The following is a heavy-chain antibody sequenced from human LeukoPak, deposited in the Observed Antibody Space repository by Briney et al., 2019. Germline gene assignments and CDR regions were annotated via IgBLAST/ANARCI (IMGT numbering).Heavy chain of an antibody. D-gene: IGHD3-10*01. CDR1: GGSISGYY. Sequence: SETLSLTCTVSGGSISGYYWSWIRQPPGKGLEWIGYIYNSGSANYNPSLKSRVTIPGDMSINQFSLKLSSVTAADTAVYYCARLSGSFDLWGQGTLVTVSS. V-gene: IGHV4-59*08. CDR3: ARLSGSFDL. CDR2: IYNSGSA. J-gene: IGHJ4*02.